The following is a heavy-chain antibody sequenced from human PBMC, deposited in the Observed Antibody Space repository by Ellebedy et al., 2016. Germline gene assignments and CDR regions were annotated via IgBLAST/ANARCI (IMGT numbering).Heavy chain of an antibody. J-gene: IGHJ2*01. D-gene: IGHD6-19*01. V-gene: IGHV3-13*01. CDR2: IGTADDT. Sequence: GGSLRLSCAASGFTFSTYEMHWVRQSTGKRLEWVSAIGTADDTYYSDSVKGRFTISRENAKNSLFLQMNSLGAGDTAVYYCVREGASTVWYDWYFDLWGRGTLVTVSS. CDR1: GFTFSTYE. CDR3: VREGASTVWYDWYFDL.